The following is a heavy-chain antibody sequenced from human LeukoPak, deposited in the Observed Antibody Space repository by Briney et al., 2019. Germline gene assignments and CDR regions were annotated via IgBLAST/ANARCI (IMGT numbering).Heavy chain of an antibody. V-gene: IGHV4-34*01. D-gene: IGHD6-25*01. CDR2: INHSGST. CDR1: GGSFSGYY. CDR3: ARRPRIAAHKLDY. J-gene: IGHJ4*02. Sequence: PSETLSLTCAVYGGSFSGYYWSWIRQPPGKGLEWIGEINHSGSTNHNPSLKSRVTISVDTSKNQFSLKLSSVTAADTAVYYCARRPRIAAHKLDYWGQGTLVTVSS.